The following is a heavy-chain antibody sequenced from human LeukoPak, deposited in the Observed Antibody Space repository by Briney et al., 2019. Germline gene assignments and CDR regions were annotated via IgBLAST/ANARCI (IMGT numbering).Heavy chain of an antibody. CDR1: GYTFTSYA. Sequence: ASVKVSCKASGYTFTSYAMHWVRQAPGQRLEWMGWINAGNGNTKYSQEFQGRVTITRDTSASTAYMELSSLRSEDTAVYYCARDARVGATFYCLAYWGQGTLVTVSS. CDR3: ARDARVGATFYCLAY. J-gene: IGHJ4*02. CDR2: INAGNGNT. V-gene: IGHV1-3*01. D-gene: IGHD1-26*01.